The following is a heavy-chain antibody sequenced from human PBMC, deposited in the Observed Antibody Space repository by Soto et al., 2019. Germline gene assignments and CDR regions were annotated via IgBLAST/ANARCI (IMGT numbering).Heavy chain of an antibody. V-gene: IGHV3-74*01. CDR2: INTDGSST. Sequence: EVQLVESGGGLVQPGGSLRLSCAVSGCTFSSFWMHWVRQAPGEGLVWASRINTDGSSTSYADSVKGRFTISRDNAKNTLYLLMNSLRVEDTAMYYCAKRGVDTFGLSYWGQGTLVTVSS. D-gene: IGHD3-10*01. J-gene: IGHJ4*02. CDR3: AKRGVDTFGLSY. CDR1: GCTFSSFW.